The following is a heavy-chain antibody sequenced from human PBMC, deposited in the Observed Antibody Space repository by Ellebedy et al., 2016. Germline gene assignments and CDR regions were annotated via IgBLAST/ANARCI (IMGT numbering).Heavy chain of an antibody. Sequence: SVKVSXKASRGTFSSYAISWVRQAPGQGLEWMGGIIPIFGTANYAQKFQGRVTITADESTSTAYMELSSLRSEDTAVYYCARQNNFGEGGQDYWGQGTLVTVSS. J-gene: IGHJ4*02. CDR1: RGTFSSYA. CDR2: IIPIFGTA. D-gene: IGHD3-16*01. CDR3: ARQNNFGEGGQDY. V-gene: IGHV1-69*13.